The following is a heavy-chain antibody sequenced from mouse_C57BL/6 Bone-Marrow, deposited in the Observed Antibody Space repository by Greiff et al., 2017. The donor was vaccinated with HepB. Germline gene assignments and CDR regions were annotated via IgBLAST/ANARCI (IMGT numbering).Heavy chain of an antibody. CDR1: GFTFSDFY. CDR3: ARDAGLNCDYAMDY. J-gene: IGHJ4*01. Sequence: EVQLVESGGGLVQSGRSLRLSCATSGFTFSDFYMEWVRQAPGKGLEWIAASRNKANDYTTEYSASVKGRFIVSRDTSQSILYLQMNALRADDTATYYCARDAGLNCDYAMDYWGQGTSVTVSS. CDR2: SRNKANDYTT. D-gene: IGHD4-1*01. V-gene: IGHV7-1*01.